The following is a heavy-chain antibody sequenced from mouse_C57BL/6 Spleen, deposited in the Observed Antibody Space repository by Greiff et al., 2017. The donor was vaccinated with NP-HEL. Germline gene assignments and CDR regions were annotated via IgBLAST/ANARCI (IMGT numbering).Heavy chain of an antibody. CDR2: IRNKANGYTT. CDR1: GFTFTDYY. Sequence: EVQVVESGGGLVQPGGSLSLSCAASGFTFTDYYMSWVRQPPGKALEWLGFIRNKANGYTTAYSASVKGRFTISRENSKSILYLKMNALRAEDSATYYCARYSLKLAFDYWGQGTTLTVSS. D-gene: IGHD4-1*01. V-gene: IGHV7-3*01. CDR3: ARYSLKLAFDY. J-gene: IGHJ2*01.